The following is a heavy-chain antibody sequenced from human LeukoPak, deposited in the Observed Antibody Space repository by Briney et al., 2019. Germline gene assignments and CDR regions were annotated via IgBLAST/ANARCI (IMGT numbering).Heavy chain of an antibody. CDR3: VGLVVPGWFDP. Sequence: SETLSLTCAVDGGSFSGYYWSWIRHPPGKGLEWIGEINHSGSTNYNPSLKSRVTRSVDTSKNQFSLKRSAVTAADTAVYYCVGLVVPGWFDPWGQGTLVTVSS. CDR2: INHSGST. D-gene: IGHD2-2*01. J-gene: IGHJ5*02. CDR1: GGSFSGYY. V-gene: IGHV4-34*01.